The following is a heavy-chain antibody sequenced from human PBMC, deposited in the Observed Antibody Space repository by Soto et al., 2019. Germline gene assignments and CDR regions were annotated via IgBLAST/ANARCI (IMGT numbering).Heavy chain of an antibody. CDR2: ISTYSGET. CDR3: ARHHGPTTSENWFEP. D-gene: IGHD5-12*01. Sequence: QVHLVQSGVEVKTPGASVKVSCQASGYTFFTYDFSWVRQAPGQGFEWMGWISTYSGETKYEQKFQGKVTMTTDTSTTTAYLELRRLRSDDTAVYYCARHHGPTTSENWFEPWGQGTLVTVSS. CDR1: GYTFFTYD. J-gene: IGHJ5*02. V-gene: IGHV1-18*01.